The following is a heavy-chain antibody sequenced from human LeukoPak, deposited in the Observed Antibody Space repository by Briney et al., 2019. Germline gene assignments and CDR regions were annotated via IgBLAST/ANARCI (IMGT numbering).Heavy chain of an antibody. CDR1: GGSISSHY. J-gene: IGHJ4*02. V-gene: IGHV4-59*11. D-gene: IGHD2-2*02. CDR3: ARGDEVPAAIDY. CDR2: IYYSGST. Sequence: SETLSLTCTVSGGSISSHYWSWIRQPPGKGLEWIGYIYYSGSTNYNPSLKSRVTISVDTSKSQFSLKLSSVTAADTAVYYYARGDEVPAAIDYWGQGTLVTVSS.